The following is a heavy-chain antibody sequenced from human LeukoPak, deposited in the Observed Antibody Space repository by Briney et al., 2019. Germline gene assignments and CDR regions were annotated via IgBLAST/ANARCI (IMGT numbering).Heavy chain of an antibody. V-gene: IGHV3-23*01. CDR2: ISGSGGST. CDR1: GFTFSSYG. CDR3: AKGWGRSGGSCYSDFDY. D-gene: IGHD2-15*01. J-gene: IGHJ4*02. Sequence: GGTLRLSCAASGFTFSSYGMSGVRQAPGEGREWVSAISGSGGSTYYADSVKGQFTISRDNSKNTLYLQMNSLRAEDTAVYYCAKGWGRSGGSCYSDFDYWGQGTLVTVSS.